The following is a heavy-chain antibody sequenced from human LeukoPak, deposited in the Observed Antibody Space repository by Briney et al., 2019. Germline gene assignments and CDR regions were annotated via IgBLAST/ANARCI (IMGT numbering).Heavy chain of an antibody. Sequence: GASVKVSCKASGGTFSSYAISWVRQAPGQGLEWMGWINPNTGGTAYAQKFQGRVTMTRDTSLITAYMELSRLNFDDTAVYFCARGDRSSSILEDAFDIWGQGTMVTVSS. CDR2: INPNTGGT. CDR3: ARGDRSSSILEDAFDI. CDR1: GGTFSSYA. J-gene: IGHJ3*02. V-gene: IGHV1-2*02. D-gene: IGHD6-6*01.